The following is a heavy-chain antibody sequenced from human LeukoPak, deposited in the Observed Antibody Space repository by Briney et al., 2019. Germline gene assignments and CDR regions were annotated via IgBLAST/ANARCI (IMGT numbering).Heavy chain of an antibody. CDR2: IYPGDSDT. CDR1: GFTFTTSW. Sequence: GESLKLSCQGSGFTFTTSWIGWVRQLPGKGLEWMGIIYPGDSDTRYSPSFQGQVTISADKSINTAYLQWTSLKASDTAMYYCARQLTTLKGFDIWGQGTMDIASS. J-gene: IGHJ3*02. CDR3: ARQLTTLKGFDI. D-gene: IGHD4-11*01. V-gene: IGHV5-51*01.